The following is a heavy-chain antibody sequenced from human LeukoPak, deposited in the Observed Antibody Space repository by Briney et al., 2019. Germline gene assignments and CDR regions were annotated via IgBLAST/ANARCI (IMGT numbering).Heavy chain of an antibody. J-gene: IGHJ4*02. V-gene: IGHV3-30-3*01. CDR3: AREGYYGSGSPPSLYFDY. CDR2: TSSDLNVK. D-gene: IGHD3-10*01. CDR1: GFTFRNYV. Sequence: GGSLRLSCAASGFTFRNYVIHWVRQAPGKGLEWVAVTSSDLNVKLYADSVKGRFTISRDNSRSTLYLQMNSLRPEDTAIYYCAREGYYGSGSPPSLYFDYWDQGTLVTVSS.